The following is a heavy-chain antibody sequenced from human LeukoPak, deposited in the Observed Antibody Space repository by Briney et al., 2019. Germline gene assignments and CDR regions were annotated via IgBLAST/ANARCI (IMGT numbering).Heavy chain of an antibody. J-gene: IGHJ1*01. D-gene: IGHD3-16*02. V-gene: IGHV3-48*04. CDR3: ARDLRSTPVSSDYVWGSYRREYFQH. CDR2: ISSSSSTI. CDR1: GFTFSSYS. Sequence: GGSLRLSCAASGFTFSSYSMNWVRQAPGKGLEWVSYISSSSSTIYYADSVKGRFTISRDNAKNSLYLQMNSLRAEDTAVYYCARDLRSTPVSSDYVWGSYRREYFQHWGQGTLVTVSS.